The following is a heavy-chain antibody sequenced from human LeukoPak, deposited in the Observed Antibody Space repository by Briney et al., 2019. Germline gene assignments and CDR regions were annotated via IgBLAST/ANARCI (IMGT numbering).Heavy chain of an antibody. Sequence: PGGSLRLSCAASGFTFDDYAMHWVRQAPGKGLEWVSGISWNSGSIGYVDSVKGRFTISRDNAKNSLYLQMNSLRAEDTAVYYCAKDRSSGLPQLVYFDYWGQGTLVTVSS. D-gene: IGHD3-22*01. CDR3: AKDRSSGLPQLVYFDY. CDR2: ISWNSGSI. CDR1: GFTFDDYA. J-gene: IGHJ4*02. V-gene: IGHV3-9*01.